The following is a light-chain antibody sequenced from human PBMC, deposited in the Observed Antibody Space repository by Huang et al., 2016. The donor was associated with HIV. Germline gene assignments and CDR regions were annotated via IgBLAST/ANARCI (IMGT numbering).Light chain of an antibody. Sequence: EIVFTPSPLTLSSSPRDRATLSCRPSQGISTYLAWYQQKSGQAPRLLIYDVSNRAAGVPARFSASGSETDFTLTIASLDPDDFAIYHCQQRSKWPLTFGGGTKVEMK. J-gene: IGKJ4*01. CDR1: QGISTY. CDR3: QQRSKWPLT. V-gene: IGKV3-11*01. CDR2: DVS.